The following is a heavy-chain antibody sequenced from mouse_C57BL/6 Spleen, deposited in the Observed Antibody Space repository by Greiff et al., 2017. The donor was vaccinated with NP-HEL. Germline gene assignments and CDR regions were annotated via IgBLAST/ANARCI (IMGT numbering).Heavy chain of an antibody. J-gene: IGHJ3*01. V-gene: IGHV1-82*01. Sequence: VQGVESGPELVKPGASVKISCKASGYAFSSSWMNWVKQRPGKGLEWIGRIYPGDGDTNYNGKFKGKATLTADKSSSTAYMQLSSLTSEDSAVYFCAREEDGNYGFAYWGQGTLVTVSA. CDR1: GYAFSSSW. D-gene: IGHD2-1*01. CDR2: IYPGDGDT. CDR3: AREEDGNYGFAY.